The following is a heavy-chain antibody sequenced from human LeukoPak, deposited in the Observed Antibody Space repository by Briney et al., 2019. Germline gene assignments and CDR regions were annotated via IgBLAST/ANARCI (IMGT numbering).Heavy chain of an antibody. Sequence: SETLSLTCSVSGYSISSGYYWGWIRQPPGKGLEWIGSIYHSGSTYYIPSLKSRVTISVDTSKNQFSLKLSSVTAADTAVYYCAREWRFGELFIDYWGQGTLVTVSS. CDR1: GYSISSGYY. D-gene: IGHD3-10*01. V-gene: IGHV4-38-2*02. J-gene: IGHJ4*02. CDR3: AREWRFGELFIDY. CDR2: IYHSGST.